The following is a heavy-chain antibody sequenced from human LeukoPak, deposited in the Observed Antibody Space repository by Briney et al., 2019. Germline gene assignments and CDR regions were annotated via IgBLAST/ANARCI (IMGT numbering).Heavy chain of an antibody. V-gene: IGHV1-8*01. CDR1: GFTFTSYD. Sequence: ASVKVSCKASGFTFTSYDINWVRQASGQGLEWMGWMNPNNGNTGYAQKFQGRVTMTRDTSISTAYMELRDLRSEDTAVYYCVRDGEGVAISVNYWFDPWGQGTLVTVSS. CDR3: VRDGEGVAISVNYWFDP. CDR2: MNPNNGNT. J-gene: IGHJ5*02. D-gene: IGHD3-10*01.